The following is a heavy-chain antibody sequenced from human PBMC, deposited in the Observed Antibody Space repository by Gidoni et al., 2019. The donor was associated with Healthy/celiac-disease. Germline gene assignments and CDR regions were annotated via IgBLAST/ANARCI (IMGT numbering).Heavy chain of an antibody. Sequence: VAVISYDGSNKYYADSVKGRFTISRDNSKNTLYLQMNSLRAEDTAVYYGARGESIGYCSSTSCLPFDYWGQGTLVTVSS. CDR3: ARGESIGYCSSTSCLPFDY. D-gene: IGHD2-2*03. J-gene: IGHJ4*02. V-gene: IGHV3-30-3*01. CDR2: ISYDGSNK.